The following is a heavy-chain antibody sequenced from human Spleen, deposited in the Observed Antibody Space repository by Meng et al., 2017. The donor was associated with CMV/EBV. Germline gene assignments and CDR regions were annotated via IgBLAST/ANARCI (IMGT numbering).Heavy chain of an antibody. J-gene: IGHJ3*02. Sequence: SETLSLTCTVSGGSVSSGSYYWSLVRQPPGKGLEWVGYIFYRRSTNYNPSLKSRVTMSVDTSNKQFSLKLNSVTAGDTAVYWCSGDGRDGYNSRAFDIWGQGTMVTVSS. D-gene: IGHD5-24*01. CDR1: GGSVSSGSYY. CDR3: SGDGRDGYNSRAFDI. CDR2: IFYRRST. V-gene: IGHV4-61*01.